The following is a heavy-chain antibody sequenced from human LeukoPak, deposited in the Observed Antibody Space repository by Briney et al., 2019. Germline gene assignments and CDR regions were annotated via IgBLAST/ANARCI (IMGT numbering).Heavy chain of an antibody. V-gene: IGHV3-23*01. CDR1: GFSFSSYA. CDR3: AKDHVGRSGSYLAFDY. D-gene: IGHD1-26*01. J-gene: IGHJ4*02. CDR2: ISGSGDST. Sequence: GGSLRLSCAASGFSFSSYAMSWVRHAPGKGLEWVSVISGSGDSTYYSDSVKGRFTISRDNSKNTLHLQMNSLRAEDTAVYYCAKDHVGRSGSYLAFDYWGQGTLVTVSS.